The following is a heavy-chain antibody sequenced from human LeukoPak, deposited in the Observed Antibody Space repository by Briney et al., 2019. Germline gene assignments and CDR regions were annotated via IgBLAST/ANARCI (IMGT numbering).Heavy chain of an antibody. CDR3: ARDREWSETRPNWFDP. CDR1: GYTFTRYG. D-gene: IGHD4-17*01. CDR2: ISAYNGNT. J-gene: IGHJ5*02. V-gene: IGHV1-18*01. Sequence: ASVKVSCKTSGYTFTRYGISWVRQAPGQGLEWMGWISAYNGNTNYAQNLQGGVTMTTDTPASTAYMELRSLRSDDTAVYYCARDREWSETRPNWFDPWGQGTLVTVSS.